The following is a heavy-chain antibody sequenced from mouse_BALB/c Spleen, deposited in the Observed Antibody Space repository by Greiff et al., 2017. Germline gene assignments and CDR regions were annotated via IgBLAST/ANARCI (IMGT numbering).Heavy chain of an antibody. Sequence: QVQLKESGPGLVAPSQSLSITCPVPGFSLTSYGVHWVRQPPGKGLVWLGVIWAGGSTNYNSALMSRLSISKDNSKSQVFLIMNSLQTADTAMYYCARGYGNYAMDYWGQGTSVTVSS. J-gene: IGHJ4*01. CDR2: IWAGGST. D-gene: IGHD2-10*02. V-gene: IGHV2-9*02. CDR1: GFSLTSYG. CDR3: ARGYGNYAMDY.